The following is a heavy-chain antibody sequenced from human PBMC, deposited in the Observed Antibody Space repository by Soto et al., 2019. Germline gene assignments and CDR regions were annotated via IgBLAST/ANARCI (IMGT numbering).Heavy chain of an antibody. CDR1: GFTFSSYS. CDR3: ARDPLDYTNGVCYTGGAFDI. V-gene: IGHV3-48*01. J-gene: IGHJ3*02. Sequence: GGSLRLSCAASGFTFSSYSMNWVRQAPGKGLEWVSYISSSSSTIYYADSVKGRFTISRDNAKNSLYLQMNSLRAEDTAVYYCARDPLDYTNGVCYTGGAFDIWGQGTMVTVSS. CDR2: ISSSSSTI. D-gene: IGHD2-8*01.